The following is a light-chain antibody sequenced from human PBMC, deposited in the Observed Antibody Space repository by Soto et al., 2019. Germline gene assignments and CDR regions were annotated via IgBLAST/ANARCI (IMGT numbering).Light chain of an antibody. CDR3: QQYNSYPLT. J-gene: IGKJ4*01. Sequence: DIQMTQSPSTLSASVGDRVTITCRASQSISSWLAWYQQKPGKAPKLLIYKASSLESGVPSRVSGSGSRTEFTLTISSLQPDDFATYYCQQYNSYPLTFGGGTKVEVK. CDR1: QSISSW. V-gene: IGKV1-5*03. CDR2: KAS.